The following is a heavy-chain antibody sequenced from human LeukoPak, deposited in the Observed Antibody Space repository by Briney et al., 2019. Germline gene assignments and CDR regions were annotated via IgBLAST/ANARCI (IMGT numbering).Heavy chain of an antibody. D-gene: IGHD1-1*01. J-gene: IGHJ3*01. CDR2: IYPGDSDDSDA. Sequence: KAGESLKISCKGSGFTFSNYWIAWVRQMPGKGLEWMGIIYPGDSDDSDAAYSPSFQGQVTISADKSISTAYLQWSSLRASDSGIYYCARQGDVDFSMEHAFDVWGQGTMVTVSS. CDR1: GFTFSNYW. V-gene: IGHV5-51*01. CDR3: ARQGDVDFSMEHAFDV.